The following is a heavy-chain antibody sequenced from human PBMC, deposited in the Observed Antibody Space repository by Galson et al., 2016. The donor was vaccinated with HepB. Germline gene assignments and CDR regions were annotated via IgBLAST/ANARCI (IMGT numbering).Heavy chain of an antibody. Sequence: SLRLSCAASGFTFFNYGMHWVRQAPGKGLEWVTGISNDANRKYYGDAVKGRFTISRDNSKNTLYLQMSSLRPEDTALLYCVKEMGYYDYVGGIYHYYFDHWGQGSLVTVSS. CDR1: GFTFFNYG. CDR2: ISNDANRK. V-gene: IGHV3-30*18. J-gene: IGHJ4*02. CDR3: VKEMGYYDYVGGIYHYYFDH. D-gene: IGHD3-16*02.